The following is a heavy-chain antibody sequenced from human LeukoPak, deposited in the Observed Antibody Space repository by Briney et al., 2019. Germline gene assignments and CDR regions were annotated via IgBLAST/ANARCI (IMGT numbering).Heavy chain of an antibody. CDR3: ARCHFGCCGGDCLAFDI. CDR1: GGSISSGGYY. D-gene: IGHD2-21*02. CDR2: IYYSGST. V-gene: IGHV4-31*03. J-gene: IGHJ3*02. Sequence: SETLSLTCTVSGGSISSGGYYWSWIRQHPGKGLEWIGYIYYSGSTYYNPSLKSRVTISVDTSKNQFSLKLSSVTAADTAVYYCARCHFGCCGGDCLAFDIWGQGTMVTVSS.